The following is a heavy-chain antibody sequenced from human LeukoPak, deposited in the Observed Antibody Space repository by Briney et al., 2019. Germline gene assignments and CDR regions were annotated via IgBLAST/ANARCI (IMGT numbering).Heavy chain of an antibody. V-gene: IGHV4-34*01. CDR2: ISPSGNT. CDR1: GGSFTIYS. D-gene: IGHD6-19*01. Sequence: PSETLSLTCAVYGGSFTIYSWTWIRQPPGKSLEWVGEISPSGNTQYNPSLKSRVTISLDASKSQFYLKLNSVAAADTAVYYCARGRTYSSGPGRLDYWGQGTLVTVSS. J-gene: IGHJ4*02. CDR3: ARGRTYSSGPGRLDY.